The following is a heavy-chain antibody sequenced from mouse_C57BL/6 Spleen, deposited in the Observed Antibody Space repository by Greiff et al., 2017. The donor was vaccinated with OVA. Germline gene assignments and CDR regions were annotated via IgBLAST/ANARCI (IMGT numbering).Heavy chain of an antibody. J-gene: IGHJ2*01. V-gene: IGHV1-76*01. D-gene: IGHD1-1*01. CDR1: GYTFTDYY. CDR3: ARGCYGSSYDYFDY. CDR2: IYPGSGNT. Sequence: VKLMESGAELVRPGASVKLSCKASGYTFTDYYINWVKQRPGQGLEWIARIYPGSGNTYYNEKFKGKATLTAEKSSSTAYMQLSSLTSEDSAVYFCARGCYGSSYDYFDYWGQGTTLTVSS.